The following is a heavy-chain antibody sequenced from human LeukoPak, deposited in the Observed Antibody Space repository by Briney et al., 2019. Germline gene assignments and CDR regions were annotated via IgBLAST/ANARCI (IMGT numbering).Heavy chain of an antibody. CDR3: ARDWDPTTATVY. D-gene: IGHD4-17*01. V-gene: IGHV3-66*02. Sequence: GGSLRLSCAASGFTVSSNYMSWVRQAPGKGLEWVSVIYSGGSTYYADSVKGRLTISRDNSKNTLYLQMNSLRAEDTAVYYCARDWDPTTATVYWGQGTLVTVSS. J-gene: IGHJ4*02. CDR2: IYSGGST. CDR1: GFTVSSNY.